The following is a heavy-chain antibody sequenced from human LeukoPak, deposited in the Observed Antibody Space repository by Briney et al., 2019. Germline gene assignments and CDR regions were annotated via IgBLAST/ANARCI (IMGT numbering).Heavy chain of an antibody. Sequence: ASVKVSCKASGYTFTGYHMQWVRQAPGQGLEWMGWINPNSGGTNFGQKFQGRVTMTRDTSTSTAYMELSRLRSEDTAVYYCARGSRSGSYYSAHFDYWGQGTLVTVSS. D-gene: IGHD3-10*01. CDR2: INPNSGGT. V-gene: IGHV1-2*02. CDR1: GYTFTGYH. CDR3: ARGSRSGSYYSAHFDY. J-gene: IGHJ4*02.